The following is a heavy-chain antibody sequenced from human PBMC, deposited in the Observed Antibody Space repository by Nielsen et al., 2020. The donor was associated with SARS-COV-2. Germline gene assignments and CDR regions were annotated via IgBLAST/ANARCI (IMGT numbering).Heavy chain of an antibody. Sequence: GESLKISCAASGFTFSSYWMSWVRQAPGKGLEWVANIKQDGSEKYYVDSVEGRFTISRDNAKNSLYLQMNSLRAEDTAVYYCARVVFLGIVSDYWGQGTLVTVSS. CDR2: IKQDGSEK. J-gene: IGHJ4*02. CDR3: ARVVFLGIVSDY. V-gene: IGHV3-7*01. CDR1: GFTFSSYW. D-gene: IGHD7-27*01.